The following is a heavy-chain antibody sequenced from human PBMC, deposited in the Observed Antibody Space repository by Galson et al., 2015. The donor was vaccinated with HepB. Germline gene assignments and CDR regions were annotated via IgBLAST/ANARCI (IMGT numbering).Heavy chain of an antibody. D-gene: IGHD5-18*01. CDR3: ARAAGDSSTYANDY. Sequence: LSLTCVVSGDSISSSLYYWVWVRQPPEKGLEWIGSIYYTGNTYYKSSLKSRVTISADMSKNQFSLKVNSVTAADTAVYYCARAAGDSSTYANDYWGQGALVTVSS. CDR1: GDSISSSLYY. CDR2: IYYTGNT. J-gene: IGHJ4*02. V-gene: IGHV4-39*07.